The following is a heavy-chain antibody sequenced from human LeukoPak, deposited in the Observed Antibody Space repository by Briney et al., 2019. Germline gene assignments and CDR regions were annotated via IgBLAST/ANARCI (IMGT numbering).Heavy chain of an antibody. J-gene: IGHJ3*02. D-gene: IGHD5-24*01. CDR1: GFTFTNYN. CDR3: ARVRDGYNDAYDI. CDR2: INPSGGST. V-gene: IGHV1-46*01. Sequence: ASVKVSCKASGFTFTNYNMHWVRQAPGQGLEWMGIINPSGGSTNYAQNFQARVTMTRDTSTSTVYMELSSLRSEDTAFYYCARVRDGYNDAYDIWGQGTMVTVPS.